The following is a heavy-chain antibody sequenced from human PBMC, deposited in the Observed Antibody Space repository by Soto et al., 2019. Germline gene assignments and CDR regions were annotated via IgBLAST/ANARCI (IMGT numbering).Heavy chain of an antibody. V-gene: IGHV3-7*01. J-gene: IGHJ4*02. CDR3: ARDTLAIVATIGFL. CDR1: GFTFSSYW. CDR2: IKQDGSEK. D-gene: IGHD5-12*01. Sequence: GGSLRLSCAASGFTFSSYWMSWVRQATGKGLEWVANIKQDGSEKYYVDSVKGRFTISRDNAKNSLYLQMNSLRAEDTAVYYCARDTLAIVATIGFLWGQGTLVTVSS.